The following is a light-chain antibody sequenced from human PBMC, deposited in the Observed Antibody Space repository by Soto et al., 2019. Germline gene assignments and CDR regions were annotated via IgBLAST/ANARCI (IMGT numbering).Light chain of an antibody. J-gene: IGLJ1*01. CDR2: DVS. Sequence: QSVLTQPASVSGSPGQSITISCTGTSSDVGGYNYVSWYQQHPGKAPKLMIYDVSNRPSGVFYRFSGSKSCNTASLTISGLQAEDEADYYCSSYTSSSTQVFGTGTKVTVL. V-gene: IGLV2-14*01. CDR3: SSYTSSSTQV. CDR1: SSDVGGYNY.